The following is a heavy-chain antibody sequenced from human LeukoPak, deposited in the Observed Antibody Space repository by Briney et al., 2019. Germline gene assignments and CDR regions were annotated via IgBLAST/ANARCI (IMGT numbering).Heavy chain of an antibody. J-gene: IGHJ3*02. Sequence: SETLSLPCTVSGGSISSGDYYWSWIRQPPGKGLEWIGYIYYSGSTYYNPSLKSRVTISVDTSKNQFSLKLSSVTAADTAVYYCARESSIYGSGTDAFDIWGQGTMVTVSS. CDR1: GGSISSGDYY. CDR3: ARESSIYGSGTDAFDI. CDR2: IYYSGST. V-gene: IGHV4-30-4*01. D-gene: IGHD3-10*01.